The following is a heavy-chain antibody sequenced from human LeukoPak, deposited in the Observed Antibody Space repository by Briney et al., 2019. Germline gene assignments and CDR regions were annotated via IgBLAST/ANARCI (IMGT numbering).Heavy chain of an antibody. CDR2: MNPYSGNT. D-gene: IGHD3-22*01. CDR3: ARRPDYSDSSDYEY. J-gene: IGHJ4*02. CDR1: GYTFTNFD. V-gene: IGHV1-8*01. Sequence: GASVKVSCKASGYTFTNFDINWVGQAAGQGVEWMGWMNPYSGNTGFAQKFQGRLTMTRDTSISTAYMELSSLRSEDTAVYYCARRPDYSDSSDYEYWGQGTLVTVSS.